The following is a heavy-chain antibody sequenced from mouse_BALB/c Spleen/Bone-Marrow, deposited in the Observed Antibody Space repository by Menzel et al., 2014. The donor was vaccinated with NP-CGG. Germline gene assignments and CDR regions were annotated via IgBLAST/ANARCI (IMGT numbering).Heavy chain of an antibody. CDR1: GYAFTNYL. Sequence: LVESGAELVRPGTSVKVSCKASGYAFTNYLIEWVKQRPGQGLEWIGVINPGSGATNYNENFKGKATLTADKSSSTPYMQLNSLTSDDSAVYFCARRLTGTLYFDYWGQGTTLTVSS. CDR3: ARRLTGTLYFDY. CDR2: INPGSGAT. D-gene: IGHD4-1*01. V-gene: IGHV1-54*03. J-gene: IGHJ2*01.